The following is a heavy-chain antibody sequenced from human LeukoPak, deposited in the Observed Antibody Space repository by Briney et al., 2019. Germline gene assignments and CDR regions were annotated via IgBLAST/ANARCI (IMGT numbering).Heavy chain of an antibody. Sequence: ASVKVSCKASGYTFTGYYMHWVRQAPGQGLEWMGWINPNSGGTNYAQKFQGRVTMTRDTSISTAYMELSRLRSDDTAVYYCARDNYYGSGSYYNLNWFDPWGQGTLVTVSS. V-gene: IGHV1-2*02. J-gene: IGHJ5*02. D-gene: IGHD3-10*01. CDR1: GYTFTGYY. CDR2: INPNSGGT. CDR3: ARDNYYGSGSYYNLNWFDP.